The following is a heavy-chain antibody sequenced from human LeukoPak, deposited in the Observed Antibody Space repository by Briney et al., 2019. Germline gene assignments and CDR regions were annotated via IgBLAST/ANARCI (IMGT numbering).Heavy chain of an antibody. J-gene: IGHJ4*02. CDR2: INPIFGTA. CDR1: GGTFSNYA. V-gene: IGHV1-69*01. Sequence: SVKVSCKASGGTFSNYAFSWVRQAPGQGLEWMGGINPIFGTANYAQKFQGRVTITADESTSAAYMELSSLRSDDTAVYYCAREGQYSSGWYRADRFDYWGQGTLVTVSS. CDR3: AREGQYSSGWYRADRFDY. D-gene: IGHD6-19*01.